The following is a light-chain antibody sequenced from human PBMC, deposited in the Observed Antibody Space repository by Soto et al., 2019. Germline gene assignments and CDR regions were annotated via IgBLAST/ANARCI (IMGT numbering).Light chain of an antibody. Sequence: DIQMTQSPSSLSAFVGDRVTITCQASRDIYNYLNWYQKKPGKAPKLLICDASNLEAGVPSRFSESGSGTDFTLTISSLQPEDIATYYCQQYDNLPITFGQGTRLEIK. J-gene: IGKJ5*01. CDR2: DAS. V-gene: IGKV1-33*01. CDR3: QQYDNLPIT. CDR1: RDIYNY.